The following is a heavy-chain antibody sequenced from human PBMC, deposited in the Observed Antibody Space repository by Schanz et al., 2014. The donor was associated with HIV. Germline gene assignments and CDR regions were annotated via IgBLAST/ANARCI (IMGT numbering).Heavy chain of an antibody. J-gene: IGHJ3*02. CDR1: GFTFDDYA. CDR2: ISWNSGSI. Sequence: EVQLVESGGDLVQPGRSLRLSCAASGFTFDDYAMHWVRQAPGKGLEWVSGISWNSGSIGYADSVKGRFTISRDNAKNSLYLQMNSLRAEDTALYYCAKDMGSGSYETFDIWGQGTMVTVSS. CDR3: AKDMGSGSYETFDI. D-gene: IGHD1-26*01. V-gene: IGHV3-9*01.